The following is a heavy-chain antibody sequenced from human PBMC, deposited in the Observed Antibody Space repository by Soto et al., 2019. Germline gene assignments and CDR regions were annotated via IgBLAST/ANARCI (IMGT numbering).Heavy chain of an antibody. D-gene: IGHD3-16*01. Sequence: ASVKVSCKASGYTFTRYGISWVRQAPGQGLEWMGWISAYNGNTNYAQKLQGRVTMTTDTSTSTAYMELRSLRSDDTAVYYCASTGIWGSLKSPLDYWGQGTLVTVSS. V-gene: IGHV1-18*01. CDR1: GYTFTRYG. CDR3: ASTGIWGSLKSPLDY. CDR2: ISAYNGNT. J-gene: IGHJ4*02.